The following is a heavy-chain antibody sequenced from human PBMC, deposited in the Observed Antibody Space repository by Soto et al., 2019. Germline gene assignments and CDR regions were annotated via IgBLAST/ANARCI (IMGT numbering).Heavy chain of an antibody. CDR2: IIPILGIA. CDR3: EREERGSYPN. V-gene: IGHV1-69*08. D-gene: IGHD1-26*01. CDR1: GGTFSSYT. J-gene: IGHJ4*02. Sequence: QVQLVQSGAEVKKPGSSVKVSCKASGGTFSSYTISWVRQAPGQGLEWMGRIIPILGIANYAQKFQGRVTMTADKSTSTAYMELSSLRSEDTAVYYCEREERGSYPNWVQGTLGTVSA.